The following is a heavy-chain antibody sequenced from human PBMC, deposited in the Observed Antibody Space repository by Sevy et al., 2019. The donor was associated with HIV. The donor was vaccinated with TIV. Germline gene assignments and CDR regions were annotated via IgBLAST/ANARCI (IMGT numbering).Heavy chain of an antibody. CDR1: GFTFSSYW. J-gene: IGHJ6*03. CDR2: IKQDGSEK. D-gene: IGHD5-18*01. CDR3: ARVYSYGFYHYYYYMDV. Sequence: GGCLRLSCAASGFTFSSYWMSWVRQAPGKGLEWVANIKQDGSEKYYVDTVKGRFTISRDNAKNSLYLQMNSLRAEDTAVYYCARVYSYGFYHYYYYMDVWGKGTTVTVSS. V-gene: IGHV3-7*01.